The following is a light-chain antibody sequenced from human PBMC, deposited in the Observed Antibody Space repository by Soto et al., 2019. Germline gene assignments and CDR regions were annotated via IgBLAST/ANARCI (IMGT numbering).Light chain of an antibody. Sequence: DIQMTQSPSSLSASVGDRVAITCRASQTLSSYLNWYQQKPGKAPKLLIYAASSLQSGVPSRFSGSGSGTDFTLTISSLQPEDFATYYCQQSYSCPCTFGQGTKLEIK. J-gene: IGKJ2*02. CDR3: QQSYSCPCT. CDR2: AAS. CDR1: QTLSSY. V-gene: IGKV1-39*01.